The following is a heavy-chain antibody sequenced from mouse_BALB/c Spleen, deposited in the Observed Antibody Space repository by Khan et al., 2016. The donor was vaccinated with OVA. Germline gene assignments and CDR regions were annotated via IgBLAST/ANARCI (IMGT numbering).Heavy chain of an antibody. CDR3: ARTNER. CDR2: INPSSGYT. J-gene: IGHJ2*01. CDR1: GYTFTGYT. D-gene: IGHD1-3*01. V-gene: IGHV1-4*01. Sequence: VQLQESGAELARPGASVKMSCKASGYTFTGYTMHWVKQRPGQGLEWIGYINPSSGYTKYNPTFKDKATLTADKSSSPAYMQLSSLTSEDSAVYYCARTNERWGQGTTLTVAS.